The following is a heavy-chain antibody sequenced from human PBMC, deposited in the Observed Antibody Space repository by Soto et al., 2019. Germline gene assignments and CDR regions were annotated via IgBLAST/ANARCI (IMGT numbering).Heavy chain of an antibody. J-gene: IGHJ3*01. CDR1: GFTFSYYW. D-gene: IGHD4-4*01. Sequence: EVQLVESGGGLVRPGGSLRLSCAASGFTFSYYWMHWVRQAPGKGLVWVSRITSDGSSTTYADFVKGRFIIARDNARNTVDLQMNSVRGEDTAVYYCARGDSVAFDLWGQGTVVTVSS. V-gene: IGHV3-74*01. CDR2: ITSDGSST. CDR3: ARGDSVAFDL.